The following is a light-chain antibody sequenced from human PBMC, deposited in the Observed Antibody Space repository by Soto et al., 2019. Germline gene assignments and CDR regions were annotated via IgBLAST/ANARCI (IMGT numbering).Light chain of an antibody. Sequence: QSVLTEPPAASGTPGQRVTISCSGSSSNIGSNYVYWYQQLPGTAPKLLIYRNNQRPSGVPGRFSGSKSGTSASLAISGPRSEDEADYYCAAWDDSLSGPHYVFGTGTKVTGL. V-gene: IGLV1-47*01. CDR1: SSNIGSNY. J-gene: IGLJ1*01. CDR2: RNN. CDR3: AAWDDSLSGPHYV.